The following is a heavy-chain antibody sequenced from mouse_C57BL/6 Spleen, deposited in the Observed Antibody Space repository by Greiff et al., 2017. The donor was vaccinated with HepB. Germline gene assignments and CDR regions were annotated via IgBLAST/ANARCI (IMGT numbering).Heavy chain of an antibody. J-gene: IGHJ3*01. CDR3: ARDYYDYGGCAY. D-gene: IGHD2-4*01. CDR1: GFTFSSYA. V-gene: IGHV5-4*01. Sequence: DVMLVESGGGLVKPGGSLKLSCAASGFTFSSYAMSWVRQTPEKRLEWVATISDGGSYTYYPDNVKVRFTISRDNAKNNLYLQMSHLKSEDTAMYYCARDYYDYGGCAYWGQGTLVTVSA. CDR2: ISDGGSYT.